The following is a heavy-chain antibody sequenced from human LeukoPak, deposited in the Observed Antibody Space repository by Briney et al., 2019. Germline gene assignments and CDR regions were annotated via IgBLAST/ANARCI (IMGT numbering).Heavy chain of an antibody. CDR1: GFTFNSYW. V-gene: IGHV3-74*01. D-gene: IGHD3-3*01. CDR2: INGVGSYT. J-gene: IGHJ6*04. Sequence: GGSLRLSCAASGFTFNSYWMHWVRQVPGKGLVWVSRINGVGSYTSYADSVKGRFTISRDNAKNTLYMQMNSLRGEDTAVYYCAGAVYDFTDVWGKGTTVTVSS. CDR3: AGAVYDFTDV.